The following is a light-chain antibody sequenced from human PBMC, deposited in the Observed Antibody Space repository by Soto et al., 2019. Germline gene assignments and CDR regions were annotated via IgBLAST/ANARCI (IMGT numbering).Light chain of an antibody. CDR3: QKYNSAPRT. J-gene: IGKJ1*01. CDR2: DLF. Sequence: EIVLTQSPGTLSLSPGERTTLSCRASPSVGSELAWYQQKPGQAPRLVIYDLFTRATGVPTRISGSGSGTDFTLTISSLQPEDVATYYCQKYNSAPRTFGQGTKVDIK. CDR1: PSVGSE. V-gene: IGKV3D-15*01.